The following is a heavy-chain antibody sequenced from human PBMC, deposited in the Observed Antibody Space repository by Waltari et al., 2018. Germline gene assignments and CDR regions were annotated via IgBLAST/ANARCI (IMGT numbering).Heavy chain of an antibody. J-gene: IGHJ4*02. CDR3: AKGTYSSSWYHSYDY. Sequence: QVQLVESGGGVVQPGRSLRLSCAASGFTFSSYGMHWVRQAPGKGLEWVAVIWYDGSNKYYADSVKGRFTSSRDNSKNTLYLQMNSLRAEDTAMYYCAKGTYSSSWYHSYDYWGQGTLVTVSS. CDR2: IWYDGSNK. CDR1: GFTFSSYG. V-gene: IGHV3-33*08. D-gene: IGHD6-13*01.